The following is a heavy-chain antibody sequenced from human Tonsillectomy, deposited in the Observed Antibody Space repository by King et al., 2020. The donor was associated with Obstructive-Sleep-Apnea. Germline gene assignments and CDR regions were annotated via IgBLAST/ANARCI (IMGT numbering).Heavy chain of an antibody. CDR2: IYHSGST. D-gene: IGHD1-1*01. V-gene: IGHV4-38-2*02. CDR3: ARDPQDWNDSTRPNSFDI. Sequence: VQLQESGPGLVKPSETLSLTCSVSGCSISSGYYWGWIRQPPGKGLEWIGSIYHSGSTYYNPSLKGRVTMSADTSRNLFSLKLSSVTATDTAVYYCARDPQDWNDSTRPNSFDIWGQGTMVTVSS. CDR1: GCSISSGYY. J-gene: IGHJ3*02.